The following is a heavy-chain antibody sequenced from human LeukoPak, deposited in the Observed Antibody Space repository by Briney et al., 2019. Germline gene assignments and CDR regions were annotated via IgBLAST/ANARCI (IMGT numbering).Heavy chain of an antibody. V-gene: IGHV3-23*01. CDR2: IGGDGST. CDR3: AKGPYGLGIYYGMDV. Sequence: GGSLRLSCAASGFTFSNCGMSWVRQAPGKGLEWVSVIGGDGSTYYPDSVKGRFTISRDNSENTLYLQMNRLRAEDTAIYYCAKGPYGLGIYYGMDVWGQGTTVTVS. D-gene: IGHD3-10*01. J-gene: IGHJ6*02. CDR1: GFTFSNCG.